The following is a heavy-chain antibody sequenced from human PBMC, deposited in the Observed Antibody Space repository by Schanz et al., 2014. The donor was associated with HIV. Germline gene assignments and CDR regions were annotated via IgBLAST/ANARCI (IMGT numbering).Heavy chain of an antibody. J-gene: IGHJ4*02. V-gene: IGHV3-7*01. CDR1: GFTFSSYS. CDR3: APRANN. Sequence: EVQLVESGGGLVKPGGSLRLSCAASGFTFSSYSMNWVRQAPGKGLEWVANINQDGSVKYYVDSVKGRFTISRDNAKNSLYLQMDSLRDEDTAVYYCAPRANNWGQGTQVTVSS. CDR2: INQDGSVK. D-gene: IGHD2-8*01.